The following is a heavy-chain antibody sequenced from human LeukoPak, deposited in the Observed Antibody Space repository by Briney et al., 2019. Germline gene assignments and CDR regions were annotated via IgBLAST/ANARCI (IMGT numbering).Heavy chain of an antibody. CDR2: ISYDGSNK. CDR1: GFTFSSYG. Sequence: GGSLRLSCAASGFTFSSYGMHWVRQAPGKGLEWVAVISYDGSNKYYADSVKGRFTISRDNSKNTLYLQMNSLRAEDTAVYYCAKGPLGYCSGGSCGYWGQGTLVTVSS. V-gene: IGHV3-30*18. CDR3: AKGPLGYCSGGSCGY. J-gene: IGHJ4*02. D-gene: IGHD2-15*01.